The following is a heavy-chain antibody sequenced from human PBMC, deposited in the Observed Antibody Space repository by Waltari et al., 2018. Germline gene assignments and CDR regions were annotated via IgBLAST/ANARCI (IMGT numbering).Heavy chain of an antibody. CDR1: GGSFSGYY. V-gene: IGHV4-34*01. CDR2: INHSGST. D-gene: IGHD5-18*01. CDR3: AREGRADTAMVYGY. Sequence: QVQLQQWGAGLLKPSETLSLTCAVYGGSFSGYYWSWIRQPPGKGLEWIGEINHSGSTNDNPSLKSRVTISVDTSKNQFSLKLSSVTAADTAVYYCAREGRADTAMVYGYWGQGTLVTVSS. J-gene: IGHJ4*02.